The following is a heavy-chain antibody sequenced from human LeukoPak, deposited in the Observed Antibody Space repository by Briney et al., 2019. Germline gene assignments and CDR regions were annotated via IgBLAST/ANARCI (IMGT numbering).Heavy chain of an antibody. D-gene: IGHD3-3*01. V-gene: IGHV1-8*01. J-gene: IGHJ4*02. Sequence: ASVKVSCKASGYTFTSYDINWVRQATGQGLEWMGWMNPNSGNTGYAQKFQGRVTMTEDTSTDTAYMELSSLRSEDTAVYYCATLPDTIFGVVNDYWGQGTLVTVSS. CDR1: GYTFTSYD. CDR3: ATLPDTIFGVVNDY. CDR2: MNPNSGNT.